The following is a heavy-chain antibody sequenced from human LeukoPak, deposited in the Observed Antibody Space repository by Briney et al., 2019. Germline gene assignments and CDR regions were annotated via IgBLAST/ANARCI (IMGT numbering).Heavy chain of an antibody. D-gene: IGHD4/OR15-4a*01. CDR3: ARKALKKGWFDP. CDR2: THPSGNT. J-gene: IGHJ5*02. V-gene: IGHV4-4*09. Sequence: PSETLSLTCTVSGGSNNSYYWSWIRQPPGKGLEWIGYTHPSGNTNYSPSLKSRVTISIDTSRNQFSLKLSSVTAADTAMYYCARKALKKGWFDPWGQGTLVTVSS. CDR1: GGSNNSYY.